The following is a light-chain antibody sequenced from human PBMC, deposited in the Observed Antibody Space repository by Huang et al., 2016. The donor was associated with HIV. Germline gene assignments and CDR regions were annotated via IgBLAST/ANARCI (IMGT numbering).Light chain of an antibody. V-gene: IGKV3-15*01. J-gene: IGKJ2*01. CDR3: QHYKT. CDR1: QSVSTN. CDR2: GAS. Sequence: EIVMTQSPATLSVSPGKRVILSCRTSQSVSTNLAWYQQKRGQPPRLLIYGASTRATDTPIRFSGSGSGTEFTLTISSLQPEDFAVYSCQHYKTFGRGTKLEIK.